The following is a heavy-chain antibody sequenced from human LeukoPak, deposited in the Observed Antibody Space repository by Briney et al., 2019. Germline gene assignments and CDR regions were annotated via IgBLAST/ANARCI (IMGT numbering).Heavy chain of an antibody. Sequence: SEALSLTCRVSGASISGYYWSWIREPPGKGLEWIGHMYYSGGTTYNPSLKSRVSISLDTSKKHFSLKLSSVTAADTAVYYCAGTGLFFDYWSQGTLVTVSS. V-gene: IGHV4-59*01. CDR2: MYYSGGT. CDR3: AGTGLFFDY. J-gene: IGHJ4*02. D-gene: IGHD7-27*01. CDR1: GASISGYY.